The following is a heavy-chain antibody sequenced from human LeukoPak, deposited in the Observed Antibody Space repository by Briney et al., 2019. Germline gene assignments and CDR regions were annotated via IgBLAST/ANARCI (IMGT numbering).Heavy chain of an antibody. CDR1: GYTFTGYY. Sequence: ASVKVSCKASGYTFTGYYMHWVRQAPGQGLEWMGWINPNSGGTNYAQKFQGRVTITRNTSISTAYMELSSLRSEDTAVYYCARGRGGYSSSWGQGTLVTVSS. CDR2: INPNSGGT. J-gene: IGHJ4*02. CDR3: ARGRGGYSSS. D-gene: IGHD6-13*01. V-gene: IGHV1-2*02.